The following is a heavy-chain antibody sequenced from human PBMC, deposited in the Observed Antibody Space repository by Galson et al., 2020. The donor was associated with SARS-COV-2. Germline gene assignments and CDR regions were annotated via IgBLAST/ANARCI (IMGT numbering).Heavy chain of an antibody. CDR3: ARTSWYYYGSGSYGRYYMDV. Sequence: SVKVSCKASGGTFSSYAISWVRQAPGQGLEWMGGIIPIFGTANYAQKFQGRVTITADESTSTAYMELSSLRSEDTAVYYCARTSWYYYGSGSYGRYYMDVWGRGTTVTVSS. V-gene: IGHV1-69*13. J-gene: IGHJ6*03. CDR2: IIPIFGTA. D-gene: IGHD3-10*01. CDR1: GGTFSSYA.